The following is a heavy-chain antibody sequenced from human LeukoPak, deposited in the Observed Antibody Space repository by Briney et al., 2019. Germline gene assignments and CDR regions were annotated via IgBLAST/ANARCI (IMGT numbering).Heavy chain of an antibody. CDR2: IYYSGST. V-gene: IGHV4-30-4*01. CDR3: ARETRYSSGSGKGYFDL. CDR1: GGSICSGDYY. J-gene: IGHJ2*01. D-gene: IGHD5-18*01. Sequence: SETLSLTCTVSGGSICSGDYYWSWIRQPPGKGLEWIGYIYYSGSTYYHPSLKSRVTISVDTSKNQFSLRLSSVTAADTAVYYCARETRYSSGSGKGYFDLWARGTLVTVSS.